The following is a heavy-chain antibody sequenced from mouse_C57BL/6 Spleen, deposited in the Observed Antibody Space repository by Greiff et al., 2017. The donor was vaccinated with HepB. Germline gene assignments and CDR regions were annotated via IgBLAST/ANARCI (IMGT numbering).Heavy chain of an antibody. V-gene: IGHV1-26*01. D-gene: IGHD1-1*01. CDR2: INPNNGGT. CDR3: ASYYYGGFDV. J-gene: IGHJ1*03. Sequence: VQLQQSGPELVKPGASVKISCKASGYTFTDYYMNWVKQSHGKSLEWIGDINPNNGGTSYNQKFKGKATLTVDKSSSTAYMELRSLTSEDSAVYYCASYYYGGFDVWGTGTTVTVSS. CDR1: GYTFTDYY.